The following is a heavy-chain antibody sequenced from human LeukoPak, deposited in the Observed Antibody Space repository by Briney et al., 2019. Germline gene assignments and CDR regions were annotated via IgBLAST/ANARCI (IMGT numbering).Heavy chain of an antibody. CDR3: AKGPGMAAMKRYFDY. CDR1: GFTFSSHW. J-gene: IGHJ4*02. CDR2: INTDESGT. D-gene: IGHD5-24*01. V-gene: IGHV3-74*01. Sequence: GGSLRLSCAASGFTFSSHWMHWVRQAPGKGLVWVSSINTDESGTSYVDSVKGRFTISRDNAKSSLSLQINSLRPEDTALYYCAKGPGMAAMKRYFDYWGQGTLVTVSS.